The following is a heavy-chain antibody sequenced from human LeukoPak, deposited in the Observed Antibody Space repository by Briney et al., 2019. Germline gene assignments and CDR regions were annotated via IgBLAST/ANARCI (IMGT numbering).Heavy chain of an antibody. CDR2: ISGSGDST. CDR1: GFTFSSYA. D-gene: IGHD3-22*01. Sequence: GGSLRLSCAASGFTFSSYAMSWVRQAPGKGLEWVSAISGSGDSTYYADSVKGRFTISRDNSKNTLYLQMNSLRAEDTAVYYCAKDLVRGYYDSSGYYFDWGQGTLVTVSS. J-gene: IGHJ4*02. V-gene: IGHV3-23*01. CDR3: AKDLVRGYYDSSGYYFD.